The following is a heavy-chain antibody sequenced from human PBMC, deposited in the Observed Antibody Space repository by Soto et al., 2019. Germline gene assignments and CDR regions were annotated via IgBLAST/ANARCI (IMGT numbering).Heavy chain of an antibody. CDR1: GFTFSSYG. V-gene: IGHV3-30*18. CDR3: AKDGGELWFGEVDY. J-gene: IGHJ4*02. Sequence: QVQLVESGGGVVQPGRSLRLSCAASGFTFSSYGMHWVRQAPGKGLEWVAVISYDGSNKYYADSVKGRFTISRDNSKNTLYLQMNSLRAEDTAVYYCAKDGGELWFGEVDYWGQGTLDTVSS. CDR2: ISYDGSNK. D-gene: IGHD3-10*01.